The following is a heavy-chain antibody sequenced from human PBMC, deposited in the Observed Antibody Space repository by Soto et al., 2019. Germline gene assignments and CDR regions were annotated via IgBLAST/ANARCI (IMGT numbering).Heavy chain of an antibody. V-gene: IGHV4-59*01. CDR2: IYYSGST. D-gene: IGHD3-16*01. Sequence: AETLSLTCTVSGGSISSYYWSWIRQPPGKGLEWIGYIYYSGSTNYNPSLKSRVTISVDTSKNQFSLKLSSVTAADTAVYYCAREGALGGAFDIWGQGTMVTVSS. J-gene: IGHJ3*02. CDR3: AREGALGGAFDI. CDR1: GGSISSYY.